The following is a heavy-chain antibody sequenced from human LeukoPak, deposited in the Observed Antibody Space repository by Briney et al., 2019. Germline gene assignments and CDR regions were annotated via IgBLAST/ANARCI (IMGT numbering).Heavy chain of an antibody. CDR1: GFTFSSYW. CDR2: INSDESST. D-gene: IGHD6-13*01. J-gene: IGHJ4*02. CDR3: AKSAAGDFDY. Sequence: GGSLRLSCAASGFTFSSYWMYWVRQAPGKGLVWVSRINSDESSTSYADSVKGRFTISRDNAKNTLYLQMNSLRAEDTAVYYCAKSAAGDFDYWGQGTLVTVSS. V-gene: IGHV3-74*01.